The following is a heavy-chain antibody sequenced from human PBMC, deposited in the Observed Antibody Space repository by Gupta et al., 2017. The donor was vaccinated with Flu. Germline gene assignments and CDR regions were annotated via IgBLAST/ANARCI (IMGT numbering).Heavy chain of an antibody. J-gene: IGHJ4*02. CDR1: GFSFSLYS. CDR3: AREPRIVGSTGRYFDF. Sequence: EVQLVESGGGLVKPGGSLRLSCGASGFSFSLYSMNWVRQPPGKGLEWVSSISSSSSYIYYSDSVKGRFTISRDNAKNSLYLQMNSLRAEDTAVYYCAREPRIVGSTGRYFDFWGQGTLVTVSS. CDR2: ISSSSSYI. V-gene: IGHV3-21*01. D-gene: IGHD1-26*01.